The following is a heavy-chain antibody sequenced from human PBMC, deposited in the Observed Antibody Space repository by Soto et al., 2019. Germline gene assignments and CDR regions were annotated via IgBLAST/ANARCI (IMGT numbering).Heavy chain of an antibody. CDR1: GFTFSSYN. CDR2: ISNSGSAT. J-gene: IGHJ6*02. V-gene: IGHV3-48*02. CDR3: AREQSSGSWWGGRRYYSYSMDV. Sequence: EVQLVESGGGLVPPGGSLRLSCATSGFTFSSYNFNWVRLAPGKGLEWISFISNSGSATNYADSVEGRFIISRDTAKNSLCLQMNSLRDEDTAVYYCAREQSSGSWWGGRRYYSYSMDVWGQGTTVTVSS. D-gene: IGHD1-26*01.